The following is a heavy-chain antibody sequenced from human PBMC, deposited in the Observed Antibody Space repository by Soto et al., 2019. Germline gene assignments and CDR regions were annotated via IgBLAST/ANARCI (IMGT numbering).Heavy chain of an antibody. CDR2: IYYSGST. V-gene: IGHV4-39*01. CDR1: GGSISSSSYY. J-gene: IGHJ4*02. CDR3: ARASPYGSGGLYFDY. Sequence: SEPLSLTCTVSGGSISSSSYYWGRIRQPPGKGLEWIGSIYYSGSTYYNPSLKSRVTISVDTSKNQFSLKLSSVTAADTAVYYCARASPYGSGGLYFDYWGQGTLVTVSS. D-gene: IGHD3-10*01.